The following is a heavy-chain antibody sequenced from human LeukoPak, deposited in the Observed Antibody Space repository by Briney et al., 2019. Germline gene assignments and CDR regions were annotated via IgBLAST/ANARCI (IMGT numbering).Heavy chain of an antibody. CDR2: ISSSGSTR. J-gene: IGHJ4*02. D-gene: IGHD6-19*01. CDR3: ARVHIAVAGPYVDY. Sequence: PGRSLRLSCAASGFTFSSYGMHWVRQAPGKRLEWVSYISSSGSTRYYADSVKGRFTVSRDNAKNSLYLQMNSLRAEDTAVYYCARVHIAVAGPYVDYWGQGTLVTVSS. V-gene: IGHV3-48*04. CDR1: GFTFSSYG.